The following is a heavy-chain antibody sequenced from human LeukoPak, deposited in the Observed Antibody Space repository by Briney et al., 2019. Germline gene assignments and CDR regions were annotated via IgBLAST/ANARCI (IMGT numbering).Heavy chain of an antibody. CDR1: GFTFSSYW. Sequence: GGSLRLSCAASGFTFSSYWMSWVRQAQGKGPEWVANIKQDGSEKYYVDSVKGRFTISRDNAKNSLYLQMNSLRAEDTAVYYCARDYNAAPRPYYYYYMDVWGKGTTVTVSS. J-gene: IGHJ6*03. D-gene: IGHD3-10*01. CDR3: ARDYNAAPRPYYYYYMDV. V-gene: IGHV3-7*01. CDR2: IKQDGSEK.